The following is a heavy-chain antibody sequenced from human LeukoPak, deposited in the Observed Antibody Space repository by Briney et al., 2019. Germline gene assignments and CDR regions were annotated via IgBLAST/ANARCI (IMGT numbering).Heavy chain of an antibody. CDR1: GFTFSSYS. J-gene: IGHJ4*02. Sequence: GGSLRLSCAASGFTFSSYSMNWVRQAPGKGLEWVSSISSSGSYIYYGDSVKGRFTISRDNAKNSLYLQMNSLRAEDTAVYYCARESLWFGERNYFDYWGQGTLVTVSS. CDR3: ARESLWFGERNYFDY. D-gene: IGHD3-10*01. CDR2: ISSSGSYI. V-gene: IGHV3-21*01.